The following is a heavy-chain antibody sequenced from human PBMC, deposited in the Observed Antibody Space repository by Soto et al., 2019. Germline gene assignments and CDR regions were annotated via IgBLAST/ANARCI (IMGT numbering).Heavy chain of an antibody. D-gene: IGHD6-6*01. V-gene: IGHV1-2*02. CDR3: ARGGSSSLDY. J-gene: IGHJ4*02. CDR2: INPNSGGT. Sequence: QVQLVQSGAEVKKPGASVKVSCKASGYTFTGYYMHWVRQAPGQGPEWMGWINPNSGGTTYAQKFQGRVTVTRDTSISTGDMELRSLRSDDTAVYYCARGGSSSLDYWGQGTLVTVSS. CDR1: GYTFTGYY.